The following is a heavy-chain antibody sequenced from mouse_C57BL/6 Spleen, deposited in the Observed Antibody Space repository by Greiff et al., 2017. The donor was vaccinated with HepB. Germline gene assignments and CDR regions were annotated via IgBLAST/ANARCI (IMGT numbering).Heavy chain of an antibody. CDR3: ARAQLGRYFDY. CDR1: GFTFSDYG. V-gene: IGHV5-17*01. J-gene: IGHJ2*01. Sequence: EVKVVESGGGLVKPGGSLKLSCAASGFTFSDYGMHWVRQAPEKGLEWVAYISSGSSTIYYADTVKGRFTISRDNAKNTLFLQMTSLRSEDTAMYYCARAQLGRYFDYWGQGTTLTVSS. D-gene: IGHD4-1*02. CDR2: ISSGSSTI.